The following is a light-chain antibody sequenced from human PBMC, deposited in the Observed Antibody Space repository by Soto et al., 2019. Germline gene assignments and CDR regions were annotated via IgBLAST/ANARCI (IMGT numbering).Light chain of an antibody. CDR1: QSVINSY. Sequence: EVVLTQSPGTLSLSSGERATLSCRASQSVINSYLAWYQQKPGQAPRLLLYGAYNRATGIPDRFSGSGSGTDFTLTISRLEPEDFAVYYCQQYGSSPYTFGQGTNLEIK. J-gene: IGKJ2*01. V-gene: IGKV3-20*01. CDR2: GAY. CDR3: QQYGSSPYT.